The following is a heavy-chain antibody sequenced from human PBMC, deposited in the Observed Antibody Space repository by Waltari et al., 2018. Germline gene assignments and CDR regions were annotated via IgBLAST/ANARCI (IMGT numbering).Heavy chain of an antibody. J-gene: IGHJ4*02. V-gene: IGHV3-21*01. CDR1: GFTFSSYS. CDR3: ARWRWQQSELDY. Sequence: EVQLVESGGGLVKPGGSLRLSCAASGFTFSSYSMNWVRQAPGKVLEWGSFMSSRSSYIYYADSVKGRFTISRDNAKNSLYLQMNSLRVEDTAVYYCARWRWQQSELDYWGRGTLVTVSS. D-gene: IGHD1-26*01. CDR2: MSSRSSYI.